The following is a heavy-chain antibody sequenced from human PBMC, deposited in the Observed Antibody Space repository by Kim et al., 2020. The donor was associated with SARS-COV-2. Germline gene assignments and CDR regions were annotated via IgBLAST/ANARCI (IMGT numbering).Heavy chain of an antibody. J-gene: IGHJ5*02. CDR2: IYYSGST. Sequence: SETLSLTCTVSGGSISSSSYYWGWIRQPPGKGLEWIGSIYYSGSTYYNPSLKSRVTISVDTSKNQFSLKLSSVTAADTAVYYCARQKEELLWFGELFTWFDPWGQGTLV. CDR3: ARQKEELLWFGELFTWFDP. D-gene: IGHD3-10*01. CDR1: GGSISSSSYY. V-gene: IGHV4-39*01.